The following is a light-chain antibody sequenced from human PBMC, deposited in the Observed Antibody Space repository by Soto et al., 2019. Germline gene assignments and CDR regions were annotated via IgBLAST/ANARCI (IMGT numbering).Light chain of an antibody. CDR1: SSDVGSYNL. CDR2: EGT. V-gene: IGLV2-23*01. CDR3: CSYASVTTLV. J-gene: IGLJ3*02. Sequence: QSALTQPASVSGSPGQSITISCTGTSSDVGSYNLVSWYQHHPGKAPKLMIYEGTKRPSGVSNRFSGSKSGNTASLTISGLQAEDEADYYCCSYASVTTLVFGGGTQLTVL.